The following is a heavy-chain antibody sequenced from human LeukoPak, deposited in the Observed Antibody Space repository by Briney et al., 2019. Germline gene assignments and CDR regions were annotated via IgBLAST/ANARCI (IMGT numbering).Heavy chain of an antibody. CDR2: IYYSGST. CDR1: GGSISSHY. CDR3: ARGDCSGGSCCSDY. J-gene: IGHJ4*02. Sequence: PSETLSLTCTVSGGSISSHYWSWIRQPPGKGLEWIGYIYYSGSTNYNPSLKSRVTISVDTSKNQFSLKLSSVTAADTAVYYCARGDCSGGSCCSDYWGQGTLVTVSS. V-gene: IGHV4-59*11. D-gene: IGHD2-15*01.